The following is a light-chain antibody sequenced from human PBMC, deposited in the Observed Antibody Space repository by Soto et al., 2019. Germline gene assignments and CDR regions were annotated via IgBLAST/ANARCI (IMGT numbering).Light chain of an antibody. J-gene: IGKJ2*01. V-gene: IGKV2-30*01. CDR2: KVS. Sequence: DVVMTQSPLSLPVTLGQPASISCRSSQSLVYSDGNAYLNWFHQRPGQSPRRLIYKVSYRDSGVPGRFSGSGSGTDFTLKISRVEAEDVGVYYCMQGTHWSPYTFGQGTKLEIK. CDR1: QSLVYSDGNAY. CDR3: MQGTHWSPYT.